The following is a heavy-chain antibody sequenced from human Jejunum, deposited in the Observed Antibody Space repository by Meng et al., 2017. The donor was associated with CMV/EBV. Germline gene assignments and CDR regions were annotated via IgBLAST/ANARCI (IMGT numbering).Heavy chain of an antibody. CDR3: AKDRDGGYNFGNGYFDY. J-gene: IGHJ4*02. Sequence: FSTYTMNWVRRAPGKGLDWVSSINSGSSYIYYADSVKGRFTISRDNAKNSLYLQLSALRAEDTAVYYCAKDRDGGYNFGNGYFDYWGQGVLVTVSS. D-gene: IGHD5-18*01. V-gene: IGHV3-21*04. CDR1: FSTYT. CDR2: INSGSSYI.